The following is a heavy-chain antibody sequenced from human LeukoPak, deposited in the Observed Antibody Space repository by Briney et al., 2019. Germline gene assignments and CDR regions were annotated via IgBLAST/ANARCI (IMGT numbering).Heavy chain of an antibody. Sequence: SETLSLTCTISGGSISSYYWSWIRQPAGKGLEWIGRIYTSGSTNYIPSLKSRVTMSVDTSKNQFSLKLSSVTAADTAVYSCARAPGGYDSSGHLNNWFDPWGQGTLVTVSS. J-gene: IGHJ5*02. D-gene: IGHD5-12*01. V-gene: IGHV4-4*07. CDR1: GGSISSYY. CDR3: ARAPGGYDSSGHLNNWFDP. CDR2: IYTSGST.